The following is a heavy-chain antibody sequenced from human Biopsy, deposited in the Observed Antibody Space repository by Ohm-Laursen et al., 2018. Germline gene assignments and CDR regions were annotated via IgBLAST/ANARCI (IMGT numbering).Heavy chain of an antibody. Sequence: ASVKVSCKASGYTFYSYGITWVRQAPGQGLEWMGWISPYNGDTDYAQKLQGRVTMTTDTSTSTAYMDLRSLRSDDTAVYYCARDRWPHVTLLGLVVFDFWGQGTLVIVSS. CDR2: ISPYNGDT. J-gene: IGHJ4*02. CDR1: GYTFYSYG. D-gene: IGHD3-3*01. V-gene: IGHV1-18*01. CDR3: ARDRWPHVTLLGLVVFDF.